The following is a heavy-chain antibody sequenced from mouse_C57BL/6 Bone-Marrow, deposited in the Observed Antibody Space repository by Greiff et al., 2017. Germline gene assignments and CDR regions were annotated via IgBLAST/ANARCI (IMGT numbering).Heavy chain of an antibody. CDR3: ARRWLLPYAMDY. J-gene: IGHJ4*01. D-gene: IGHD2-3*01. V-gene: IGHV5-17*01. Sequence: DVKLVESGGGLVKPGGSLKLSCAASGFTFSDYGMHWVRQAPEKGLEWVAYISSGSSTIYYADTVKGRFTISRDNAKNTLFLQRTSRRSEDTAMYYCARRWLLPYAMDYWGQGTSVTVSS. CDR2: ISSGSSTI. CDR1: GFTFSDYG.